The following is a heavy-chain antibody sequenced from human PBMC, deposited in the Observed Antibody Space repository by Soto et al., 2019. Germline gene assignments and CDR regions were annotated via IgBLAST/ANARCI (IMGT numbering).Heavy chain of an antibody. V-gene: IGHV3-33*01. D-gene: IGHD6-6*01. Sequence: GGSLRLSCAASGFTFSSYGMHWVRQAPGKGLEWVAVIWYDGSNKYYADSVKGRFTISRDNSKNTLYLQMNSLRAEDTAVYYCARDRSSSLGGNWFDPWGQGTLVTVSS. CDR2: IWYDGSNK. J-gene: IGHJ5*02. CDR1: GFTFSSYG. CDR3: ARDRSSSLGGNWFDP.